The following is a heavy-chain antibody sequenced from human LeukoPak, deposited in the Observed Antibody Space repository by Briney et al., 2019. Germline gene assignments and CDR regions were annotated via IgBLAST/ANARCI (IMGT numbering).Heavy chain of an antibody. J-gene: IGHJ4*02. D-gene: IGHD6-19*01. CDR3: ARGTIQWLANPFADY. V-gene: IGHV3-23*01. Sequence: PGGSLRLSCAASGFTFSSYAMSWVRQAPGKGLEWVSAISGSGGSTYYADSVKGRFTISRDNAKNSLYLQMNSLRAEDTAVYYCARGTIQWLANPFADYWGQGTLVTVSS. CDR2: ISGSGGST. CDR1: GFTFSSYA.